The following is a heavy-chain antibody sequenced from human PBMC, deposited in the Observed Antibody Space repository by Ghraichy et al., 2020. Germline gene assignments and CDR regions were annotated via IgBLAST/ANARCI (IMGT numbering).Heavy chain of an antibody. CDR2: ISGSGGST. J-gene: IGHJ4*02. D-gene: IGHD3-10*01. V-gene: IGHV3-23*01. CDR1: GFTFSSYA. CDR3: ANGPQWGTMVRGVMGPPKYYFDY. Sequence: GGSLSLSCAASGFTFSSYAMSWVRQAPGKGLEWVSAISGSGGSTYYADSVKGRFTISRDNSKNTLYLQMNSLRAEDTAVYYCANGPQWGTMVRGVMGPPKYYFDYWGQGTLVNVSS.